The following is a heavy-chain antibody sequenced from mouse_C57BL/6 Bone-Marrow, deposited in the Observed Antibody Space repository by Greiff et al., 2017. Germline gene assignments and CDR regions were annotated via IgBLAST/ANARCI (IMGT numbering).Heavy chain of an antibody. V-gene: IGHV1-5*01. Sequence: EVQLKESGTVLARPGASVKMSCKTSGYTFTSYWMHWVKQRPGQGLEWIGAIYPGNSDTSYNQKFKGKAKLTAVTSASTAYMELSSLTNEDSAVYYCTRGNWDYAMDYWGQGTSVTVSS. CDR1: GYTFTSYW. CDR2: IYPGNSDT. CDR3: TRGNWDYAMDY. D-gene: IGHD4-1*01. J-gene: IGHJ4*01.